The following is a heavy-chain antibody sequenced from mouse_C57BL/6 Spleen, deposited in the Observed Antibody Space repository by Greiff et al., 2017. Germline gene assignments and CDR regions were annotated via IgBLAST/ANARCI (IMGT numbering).Heavy chain of an antibody. CDR2: ISNGGGST. V-gene: IGHV5-12*01. J-gene: IGHJ4*01. CDR3: ARHGTTDYAMDY. Sequence: DVKLVESGGGLVQPGGSLKLSCAASGFTFSDYYMYWVRQTPEKRLEWVAYISNGGGSTYYPDTVKGRFTISRDNAKNTLYLQMSRLKSEDTAMYYCARHGTTDYAMDYWGQGTSVTVSS. D-gene: IGHD1-1*01. CDR1: GFTFSDYY.